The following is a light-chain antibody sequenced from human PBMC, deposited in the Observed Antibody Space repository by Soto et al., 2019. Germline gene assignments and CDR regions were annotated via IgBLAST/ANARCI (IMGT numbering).Light chain of an antibody. V-gene: IGKV3-20*01. J-gene: IGKJ1*01. CDR1: QSVSTYVTY. CDR2: GAS. Sequence: EIVLTQSPATLSLSPVGIGASYCMASQSVSTYVTYLAWYQQKPGQAPRLLIYGASNRATGIPDRFSGSGSGTDFTLTISRLETEDFAVYYCQQYGSSGTFGQGTKVDI. CDR3: QQYGSSGT.